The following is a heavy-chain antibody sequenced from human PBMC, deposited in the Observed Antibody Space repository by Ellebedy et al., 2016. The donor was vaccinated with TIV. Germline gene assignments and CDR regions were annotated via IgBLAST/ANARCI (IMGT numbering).Heavy chain of an antibody. J-gene: IGHJ4*02. D-gene: IGHD3/OR15-3a*01. Sequence: SETLSLTCAVYGGSFSGYYWSWIRQSPGKGLEWIGEINPSGGINNNPSLKSRVTISVDTSKNQFSLKLSSVTAADTAVYYCAGRGTAGTGFTYWGQGTLVTVSS. CDR2: INPSGGI. CDR1: GGSFSGYY. CDR3: AGRGTAGTGFTY. V-gene: IGHV4-34*01.